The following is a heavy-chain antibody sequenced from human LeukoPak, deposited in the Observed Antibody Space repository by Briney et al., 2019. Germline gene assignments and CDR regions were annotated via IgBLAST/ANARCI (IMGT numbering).Heavy chain of an antibody. D-gene: IGHD3-3*01. J-gene: IGHJ4*02. Sequence: PSETLSLTCTVSGGSISSYYWSWIRQPPGKGLEWIEYIYYSGSTYYNPSLKSRVTISVDTSKNQFSLKLSSVTAADTAVYYCARAGGFFSPFGYWGQGTLVTVSS. CDR2: IYYSGST. V-gene: IGHV4-59*12. CDR1: GGSISSYY. CDR3: ARAGGFFSPFGY.